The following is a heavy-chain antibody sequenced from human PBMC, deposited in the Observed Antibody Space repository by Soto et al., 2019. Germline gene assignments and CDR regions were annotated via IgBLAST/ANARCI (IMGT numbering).Heavy chain of an antibody. D-gene: IGHD3-9*01. CDR3: ARAAGYDIMTGYRKYFDY. CDR2: IYYSGTT. Sequence: SETLSLTCTVSGGSISSGDYFWSWIRQAPGKGLEWIGYIYYSGTTYYNPSFKSRVTISSDTSKNQYSLKLSSATAADTAVYYCARAAGYDIMTGYRKYFDYWGRGILVTVSS. V-gene: IGHV4-30-4*01. J-gene: IGHJ4*02. CDR1: GGSISSGDYF.